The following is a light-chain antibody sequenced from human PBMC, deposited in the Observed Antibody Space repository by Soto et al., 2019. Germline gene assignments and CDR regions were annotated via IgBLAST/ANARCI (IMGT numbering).Light chain of an antibody. CDR3: SSYAGSNKLV. V-gene: IGLV2-8*01. J-gene: IGLJ2*01. CDR2: EVS. Sequence: QSALTQPPSASGSPGQSVTISCTGTSSDVGGYNYVSWYQQHPGKAPKLMIYEVSERPSGVPDRFSGSKSGNTASLTVSGIQAEDEADYYCSSYAGSNKLVFGGGTKLTVL. CDR1: SSDVGGYNY.